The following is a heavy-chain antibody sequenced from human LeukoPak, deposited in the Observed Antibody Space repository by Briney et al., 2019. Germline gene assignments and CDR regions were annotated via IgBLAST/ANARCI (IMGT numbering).Heavy chain of an antibody. CDR1: GFTVSSNY. CDR3: ARGARGSGTASDY. J-gene: IGHJ4*02. D-gene: IGHD3-10*01. V-gene: IGHV3-30*02. CDR2: IRYDGSNK. Sequence: GGSLRLSCAASGFTVSSNYMSWVRQAPGKGLEWVAFIRYDGSNKYYADSVKGRFTISRDNSKNTLYLQINSLRAEDTAVYYCARGARGSGTASDYWGQGTLVTVSS.